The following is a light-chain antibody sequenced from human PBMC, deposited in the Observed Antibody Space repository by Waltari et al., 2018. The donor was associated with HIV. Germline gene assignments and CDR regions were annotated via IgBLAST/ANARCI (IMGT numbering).Light chain of an antibody. J-gene: IGLJ2*01. CDR1: ALPKKY. CDR3: YSTDSSGNHRV. V-gene: IGLV3-10*01. CDR2: EDS. Sequence: SYELTQPPSVSVSPGQTARIPCSDDALPKKYAYCYQQKSAQAPVLVIHEDSKRPSGIPERFSGSSSGTMATLTISGAQVEDEADYYCYSTDSSGNHRVFGGGTKLTVL.